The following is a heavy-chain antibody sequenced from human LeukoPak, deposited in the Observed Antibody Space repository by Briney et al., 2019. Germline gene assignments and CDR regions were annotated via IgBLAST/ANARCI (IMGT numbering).Heavy chain of an antibody. CDR3: ASGAITIFGVVTQGYAFDI. V-gene: IGHV3-66*01. CDR2: IYSGGST. J-gene: IGHJ3*02. CDR1: GFTVSSNY. Sequence: GGSLRLSCAASGFTVSSNYMSWVRQAPGKGLEWVSVIYSGGSTYYADSVKGRFTISRDNSKNTLYLQMNSLRAEDTAVHYCASGAITIFGVVTQGYAFDIWGQGTMVTVSS. D-gene: IGHD3-3*01.